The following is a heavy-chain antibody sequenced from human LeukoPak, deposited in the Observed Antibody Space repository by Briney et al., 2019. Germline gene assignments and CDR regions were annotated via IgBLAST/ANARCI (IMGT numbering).Heavy chain of an antibody. J-gene: IGHJ5*02. D-gene: IGHD6-13*01. CDR3: VRGKAAAGAIWFDP. CDR1: GGSISGYY. V-gene: IGHV4-59*01. CDR2: IYFSGST. Sequence: SETLSLTCTVSGGSISGYYWTWIRQPPGKGLEWIGCIYFSGSTSYKPSLKSRITISVDTSKNQFSLNLSSVTAADTAVYYCVRGKAAAGAIWFDPWGQGTLVTVSS.